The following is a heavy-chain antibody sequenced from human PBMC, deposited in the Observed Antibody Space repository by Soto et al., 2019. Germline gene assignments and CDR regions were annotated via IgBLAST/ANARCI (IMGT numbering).Heavy chain of an antibody. D-gene: IGHD1-26*01. Sequence: QVQLVQSGAEVKKPGSSVKVSCKASGGTFSSYAISWVRQAPGQGLEWMGGIIPIFGTANYAQKFQGRVTITADESTSTDYMELSSLRSEDTAVYYCARAAHPYLPVGDWFDPWGQGTLVTVSS. J-gene: IGHJ5*02. CDR1: GGTFSSYA. V-gene: IGHV1-69*01. CDR2: IIPIFGTA. CDR3: ARAAHPYLPVGDWFDP.